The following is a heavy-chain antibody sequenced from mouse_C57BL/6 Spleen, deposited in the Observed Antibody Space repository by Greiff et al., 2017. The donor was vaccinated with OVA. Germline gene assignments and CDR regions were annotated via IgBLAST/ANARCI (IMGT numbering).Heavy chain of an antibody. D-gene: IGHD2-1*01. Sequence: QVQLQQPGAELVMPGASVKLSCKASGYTFTSYWMHWVKQRPGQGLEWIGEIDPSDSYTNYNQKLKGKSTLTVDKSSSTAYMQLSSLTSEDSAVYYCARWGYYGNSSYWYFDVWGTGTTVTVSS. J-gene: IGHJ1*03. CDR1: GYTFTSYW. CDR3: ARWGYYGNSSYWYFDV. V-gene: IGHV1-69*01. CDR2: IDPSDSYT.